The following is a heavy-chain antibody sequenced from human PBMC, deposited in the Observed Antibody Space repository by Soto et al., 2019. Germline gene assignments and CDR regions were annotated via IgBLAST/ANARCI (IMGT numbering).Heavy chain of an antibody. CDR1: GFTVSSNY. CDR2: IYSGGST. V-gene: IGHV3-53*01. Sequence: PGGSLRLSCAASGFTVSSNYMSWVRQAPGKGLEWVSVIYSGGSTYYADSVKGRFTISRDNSKNTLYLQMNSLRAEDTAVYYCASDPGIAVAAYSYGMDVWGHGTTVTVTS. J-gene: IGHJ6*02. D-gene: IGHD6-19*01. CDR3: ASDPGIAVAAYSYGMDV.